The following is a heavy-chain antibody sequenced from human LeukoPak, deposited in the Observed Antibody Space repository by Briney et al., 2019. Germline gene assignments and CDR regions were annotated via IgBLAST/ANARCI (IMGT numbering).Heavy chain of an antibody. CDR1: GFTFSGYA. CDR2: ISGSGGYT. D-gene: IGHD2-2*01. Sequence: PGGSLRLSCAACGFTFSGYAMSWVRQAPGKGLEWVSAISGSGGYTYYADSVKGRFTISRDNSKNTLYVQMNSLRAEDTAVYYCAKGYCSSTSCYFHYYGMDVWGQGTTVTVSS. V-gene: IGHV3-23*01. CDR3: AKGYCSSTSCYFHYYGMDV. J-gene: IGHJ6*02.